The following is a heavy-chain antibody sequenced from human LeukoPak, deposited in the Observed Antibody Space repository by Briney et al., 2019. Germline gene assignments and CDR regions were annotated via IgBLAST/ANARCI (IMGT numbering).Heavy chain of an antibody. J-gene: IGHJ4*02. CDR1: GFTFDDYA. CDR3: AKDAYYYDSSGQQPFDY. D-gene: IGHD3-22*01. CDR2: ISWNSGSI. Sequence: GRSLRLSCAASGFTFDDYAMHWVRQAPGKGLEWVPGISWNSGSIGYADSVKGRFTISRDNAKNSLYLQMNSLRAEDTALYYCAKDAYYYDSSGQQPFDYWGQGTLVTVSS. V-gene: IGHV3-9*01.